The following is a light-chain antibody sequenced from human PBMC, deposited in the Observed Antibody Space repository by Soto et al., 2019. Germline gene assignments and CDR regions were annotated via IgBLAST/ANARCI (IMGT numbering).Light chain of an antibody. Sequence: EIVLPQSLATLSVSPGERGTLSRRASQSVSNLGWYQQKPGQVHRLLIYGTSTRATGIPARFSGSGSGTDFTLTISSLEPEEFAVYYCQKRSNWPQTFGNGTKVDIK. CDR1: QSVSN. V-gene: IGKV3-11*01. CDR3: QKRSNWPQT. J-gene: IGKJ1*01. CDR2: GTS.